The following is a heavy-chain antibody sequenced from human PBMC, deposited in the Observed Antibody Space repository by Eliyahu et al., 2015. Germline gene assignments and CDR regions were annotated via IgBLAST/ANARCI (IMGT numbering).Heavy chain of an antibody. CDR1: GFNXDTYA. CDR2: LSDGSA. CDR3: VKGITNGRHVMDV. Sequence: EAQVLEPGGGLVKPGMSRRLSCAASGFNXDTYALSWVRQGPGKGLEWVSSLSDGSAYFARSVRGRFTLSRDNSQNTLYLEMNNLRVEDTAVYFCVKGITNGRHVMDVWGQGTMVTVS. D-gene: IGHD3-16*01. J-gene: IGHJ6*02. V-gene: IGHV3-23*01.